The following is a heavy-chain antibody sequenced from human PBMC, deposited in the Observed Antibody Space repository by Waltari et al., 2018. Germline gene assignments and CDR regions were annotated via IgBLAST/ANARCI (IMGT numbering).Heavy chain of an antibody. CDR1: GFTFRSYW. J-gene: IGHJ4*02. CDR3: ARDPGDYHPGDY. D-gene: IGHD4-17*01. CDR2: INSDGSST. V-gene: IGHV3-74*01. Sequence: EVQLVESGGGLVQPGGSLRLSCAASGFTFRSYWMHWVRQAPGKGLVWVSRINSDGSSTSYADSVKGRFTISRDNAKNTLYLQMNSLRAEDTAVYYCARDPGDYHPGDYWGQGTLVTVSS.